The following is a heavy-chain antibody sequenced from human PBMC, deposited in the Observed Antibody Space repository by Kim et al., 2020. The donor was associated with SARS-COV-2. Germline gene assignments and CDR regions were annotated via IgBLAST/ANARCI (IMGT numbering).Heavy chain of an antibody. CDR3: ARGRITIFGVVTEFDY. V-gene: IGHV4-31*02. J-gene: IGHJ4*02. D-gene: IGHD3-3*01. Sequence: SLKNRVTISVDTSKNQFSLNLSSVTAADTAVYYCARGRITIFGVVTEFDYWGQGTLVTVSS.